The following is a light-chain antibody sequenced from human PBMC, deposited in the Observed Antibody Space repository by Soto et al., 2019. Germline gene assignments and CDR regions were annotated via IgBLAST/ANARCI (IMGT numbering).Light chain of an antibody. Sequence: EIVLTQSPGTLSLSPGERATLSCRASQNVRNNYLAWYQQKSARLPGSQATRLIIYGASSRATGIPDRFSASGSGTDLTLIISRVEPEDFAVYCCQQYGSSHGRFGPGIEVEIK. J-gene: IGKJ1*01. V-gene: IGKV3-20*01. CDR3: QQYGSSHGR. CDR2: GAS. CDR1: QNVRNNY.